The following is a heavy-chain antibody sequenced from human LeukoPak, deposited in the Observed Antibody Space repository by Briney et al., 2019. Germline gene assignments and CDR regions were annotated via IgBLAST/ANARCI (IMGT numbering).Heavy chain of an antibody. D-gene: IGHD3-10*01. CDR1: GFTFSHYS. V-gene: IGHV3-21*04. Sequence: GGSLRLSCAAFGFTFSHYSMNWVRQAPGKGLEWVSVISSSSNSIQYADSVKGRFTISRDNANNSLYLQINSLRAEDTAVYYCARSYGSGTDYWGQGTLVTVSS. CDR2: ISSSSNSI. CDR3: ARSYGSGTDY. J-gene: IGHJ4*02.